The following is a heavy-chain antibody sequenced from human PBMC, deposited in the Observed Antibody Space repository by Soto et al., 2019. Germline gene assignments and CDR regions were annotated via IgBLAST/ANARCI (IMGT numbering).Heavy chain of an antibody. CDR2: IWYDGSNK. Sequence: QVQLVESGGGVVKPGRSLRLSCAASGFTFSSYGMHWVRQAPGKGLEWVAVIWYDGSNKYYADSVKGRFTISRDNSKNTLYLQMNSLRAEDTAVYYCAREGSGYLYYFDYWGQGTLVTVSS. J-gene: IGHJ4*02. V-gene: IGHV3-33*01. CDR3: AREGSGYLYYFDY. D-gene: IGHD5-12*01. CDR1: GFTFSSYG.